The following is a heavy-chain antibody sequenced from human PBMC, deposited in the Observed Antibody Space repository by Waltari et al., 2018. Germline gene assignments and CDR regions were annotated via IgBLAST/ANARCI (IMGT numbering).Heavy chain of an antibody. V-gene: IGHV4-59*01. CDR1: GDSISRNY. CDR3: ARIVMGPEITIGFDY. J-gene: IGHJ4*02. D-gene: IGHD3-10*01. Sequence: QVQLQESGPGVVEPSETLSLTCTVSGDSISRNYWSWIRQPPGKGLEWIGYIFYTGSTNYNPALNSRGTISVDTSKNQCSLKLRSVTAADTAVYYCARIVMGPEITIGFDYWGQGTLVTVSS. CDR2: IFYTGST.